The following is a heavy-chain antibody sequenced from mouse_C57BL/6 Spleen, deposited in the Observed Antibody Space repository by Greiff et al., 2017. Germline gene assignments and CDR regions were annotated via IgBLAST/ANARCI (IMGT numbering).Heavy chain of an antibody. Sequence: QVQLQQSGAELVKPGASVKISCKASGYAFSSYWMNWVKQRPGKGLEWIGQIYPGDGDTNYNGKFKGKATLTADKSSSTAYMQVSSLTSEDATVDFCGRERTGTGYFDVWGTGTTVTVSS. J-gene: IGHJ1*03. CDR3: GRERTGTGYFDV. V-gene: IGHV1-80*01. CDR2: IYPGDGDT. D-gene: IGHD4-1*01. CDR1: GYAFSSYW.